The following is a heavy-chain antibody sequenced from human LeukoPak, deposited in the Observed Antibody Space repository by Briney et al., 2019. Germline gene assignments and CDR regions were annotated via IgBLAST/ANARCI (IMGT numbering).Heavy chain of an antibody. CDR2: ISSSGSNI. CDR3: ARDEYYGSGSKSFHYYVMDV. D-gene: IGHD3-10*01. V-gene: IGHV3-48*03. J-gene: IGHJ6*04. Sequence: GGSLRLSCAASGFTFSSYEMNWVRQAPGKGLEWVSYISSSGSNIYYADSVKGRFTISRDNAKNSLYLQMNNLRAEYTAVYYCARDEYYGSGSKSFHYYVMDVWGKGTTVTVSS. CDR1: GFTFSSYE.